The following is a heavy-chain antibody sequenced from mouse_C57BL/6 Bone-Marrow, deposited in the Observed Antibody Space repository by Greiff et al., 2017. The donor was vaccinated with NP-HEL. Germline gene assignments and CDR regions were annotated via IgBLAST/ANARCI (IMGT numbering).Heavy chain of an antibody. Sequence: QVQLQQSGPGLVAPSQSLSITCTVSGFSLTSYGVDWVRQSPGKGLEWLGVIWGVGRTNYNYALKSRLSISKANSKSQVFLKMNSLQTDDTAMYYCARKGYDYVPFAYWGQGTLVTVAA. CDR2: IWGVGRT. CDR1: GFSLTSYG. J-gene: IGHJ3*01. D-gene: IGHD2-4*01. V-gene: IGHV2-6*01. CDR3: ARKGYDYVPFAY.